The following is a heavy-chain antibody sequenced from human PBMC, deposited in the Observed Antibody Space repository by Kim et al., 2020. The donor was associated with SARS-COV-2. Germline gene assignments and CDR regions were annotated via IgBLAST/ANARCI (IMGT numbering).Heavy chain of an antibody. Sequence: DYAEAEKSQITLNPDTSKNQFALQPNSVTPEDTAVYYCARDQIAVAGSFDYWGQGTLVTVSS. CDR3: ARDQIAVAGSFDY. D-gene: IGHD6-19*01. J-gene: IGHJ4*02. V-gene: IGHV6-1*01.